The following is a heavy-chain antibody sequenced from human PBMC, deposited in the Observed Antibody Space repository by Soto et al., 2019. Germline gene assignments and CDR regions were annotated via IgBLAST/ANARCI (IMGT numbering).Heavy chain of an antibody. CDR2: IIAINDTP. Sequence: SVKASCKASGGTFSSDSFSWARQAPGQRLEWMGGIIAINDTPKYSQKFQDRVTITRDTSASTAYMQLSSLRSEDTAVYYCASSNIAAAPYGMDVWGQGTTVTV. D-gene: IGHD6-13*01. CDR3: ASSNIAAAPYGMDV. CDR1: GGTFSSDS. J-gene: IGHJ6*02. V-gene: IGHV1-69*05.